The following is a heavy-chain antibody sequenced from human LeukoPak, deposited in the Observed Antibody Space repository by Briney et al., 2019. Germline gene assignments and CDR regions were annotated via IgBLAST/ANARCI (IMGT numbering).Heavy chain of an antibody. D-gene: IGHD3-10*01. CDR3: ARASTYGPGSSFDY. CDR2: ISSSDTTM. CDR1: GFTFRDYD. Sequence: GGSLRLSCAASGFTFRDYDMTWIRQAPGKGLEWVSYISSSDTTMYNAASVKGRFTISRDNAKNSLYLQMNSLRAEDTAVYYCARASTYGPGSSFDYWGQGTLVTVSS. V-gene: IGHV3-11*01. J-gene: IGHJ4*02.